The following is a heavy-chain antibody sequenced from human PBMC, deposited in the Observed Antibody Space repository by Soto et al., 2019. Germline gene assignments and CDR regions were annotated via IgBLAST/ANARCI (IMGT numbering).Heavy chain of an antibody. CDR1: GGSISSGDYY. CDR3: ARDGRLPYYYYGMDV. J-gene: IGHJ6*02. CDR2: IYYSGGT. D-gene: IGHD3-16*01. Sequence: TSETLSLTCTVSGGSISSGDYYWSWIRQPPGKGLEWIGYIYYSGGTYYDPSLKSRVTISVDTSKNQFSLKLSSVTAADTAVYYCARDGRLPYYYYGMDVWGQGTTVTVSS. V-gene: IGHV4-30-4*01.